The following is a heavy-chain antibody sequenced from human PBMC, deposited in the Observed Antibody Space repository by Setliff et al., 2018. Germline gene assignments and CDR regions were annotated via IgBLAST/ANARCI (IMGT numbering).Heavy chain of an antibody. CDR1: GLTFDDYS. CDR3: ARVVCTGGRCYYHPYNMDV. CDR2: ISSSSSTI. J-gene: IGHJ6*02. V-gene: IGHV3-48*04. D-gene: IGHD2-8*02. Sequence: PGGSLRLSCAASGLTFDDYSMTWVRQPPGKGLEWISYISSSSSTIYYAGSVKGRFTISRDNAKNSLYLQMNSLRAEDTAVYYCARVVCTGGRCYYHPYNMDVWGQGTTVTVSS.